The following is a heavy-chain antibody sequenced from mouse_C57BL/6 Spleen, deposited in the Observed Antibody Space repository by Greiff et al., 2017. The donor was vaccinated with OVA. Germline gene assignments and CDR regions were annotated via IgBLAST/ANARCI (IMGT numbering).Heavy chain of an antibody. CDR2: IDPSASYT. Sequence: VQLQQPGAELVRPGTSVKLSCKASGYTFTSYWMHWVKQRPGQGLEWIGVIDPSASYTNYNQKFKGKATLTVDTSSSTAYMQLSSLTSEDSAVYYCARPMGRGWFAYWGQGTLVTVSA. J-gene: IGHJ3*01. D-gene: IGHD1-1*02. V-gene: IGHV1-59*01. CDR3: ARPMGRGWFAY. CDR1: GYTFTSYW.